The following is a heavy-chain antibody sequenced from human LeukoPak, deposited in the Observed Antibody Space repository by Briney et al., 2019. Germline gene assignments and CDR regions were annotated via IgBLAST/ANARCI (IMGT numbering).Heavy chain of an antibody. J-gene: IGHJ3*02. V-gene: IGHV4-38-2*02. CDR1: GYSISSGYY. CDR3: ARGHSLAYCGGDCYSVDAFDI. CDR2: IYHSGST. Sequence: SETLSLTCTVSGYSISSGYYWGWIRQPPGKGLEWIGSIYHSGSTNYNPSLKSRVTISVDTSKNQFSLKLSSVTAADTAVYYCARGHSLAYCGGDCYSVDAFDIWGQGTMVTVSS. D-gene: IGHD2-21*02.